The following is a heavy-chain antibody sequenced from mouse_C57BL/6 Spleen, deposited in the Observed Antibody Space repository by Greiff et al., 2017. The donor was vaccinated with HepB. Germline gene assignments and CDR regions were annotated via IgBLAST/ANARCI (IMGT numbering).Heavy chain of an antibody. V-gene: IGHV3-6*01. D-gene: IGHD2-4*01. J-gene: IGHJ3*01. CDR1: GYSITSGYY. CDR3: AREVYYEEGWFAY. CDR2: ISYDGSN. Sequence: EVKLVESGPGLVKPSQSLSLTCSVPGYSITSGYYWNWIRQFPGNKLEWMGYISYDGSNNYNPSLKNRISITRDTSKNQFFLKLNSVTTEDTATYYCAREVYYEEGWFAYWGQGTLVTVSA.